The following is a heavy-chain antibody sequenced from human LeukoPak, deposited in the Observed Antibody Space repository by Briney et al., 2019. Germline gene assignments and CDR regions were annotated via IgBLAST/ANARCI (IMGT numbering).Heavy chain of an antibody. CDR1: GFTFSSYW. CDR2: IKQDGSEK. D-gene: IGHD1-26*01. J-gene: IGHJ4*02. Sequence: PGGPLRLSCAASGFTFSSYWMSWVRQAPGKGLEWVANIKQDGSEKYYVDSVKGRFTISRDNAKNSLYLQMNSLRTEDTAVYYCAKHQWELTFDYWGQGTLVTVSS. V-gene: IGHV3-7*03. CDR3: AKHQWELTFDY.